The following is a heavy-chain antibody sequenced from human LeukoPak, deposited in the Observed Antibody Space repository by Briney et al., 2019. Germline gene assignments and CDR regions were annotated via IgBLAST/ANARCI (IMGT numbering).Heavy chain of an antibody. CDR2: IYTSGST. CDR3: AKTTVTTGFWFAP. V-gene: IGHV4-4*07. D-gene: IGHD4-17*01. J-gene: IGHJ5*02. CDR1: GGSISSYY. Sequence: TSETLSLTCTVSGGSISSYYWSWIRQPAGKGLEWIGRIYTSGSTNYNPSLKSRVTMSVDTSKNQFSLKLSSVTAADTAVYYCAKTTVTTGFWFAPWSQGTLVTVSS.